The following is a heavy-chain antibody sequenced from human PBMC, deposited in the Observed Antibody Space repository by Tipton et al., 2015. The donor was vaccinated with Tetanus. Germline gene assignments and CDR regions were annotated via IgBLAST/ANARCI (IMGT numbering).Heavy chain of an antibody. CDR1: GFTFSSYE. J-gene: IGHJ4*02. D-gene: IGHD3-10*01. V-gene: IGHV3-48*03. CDR3: ARDTPRYYFDY. Sequence: SGFTFSSYEVNWVRQAPGKGLEWVSYISSSGSTIYYADSVKGRFTISRDNAKNSLYLQMTSLRAEDTAAYYCARDTPRYYFDYWGQGTLVTVSS. CDR2: ISSSGSTI.